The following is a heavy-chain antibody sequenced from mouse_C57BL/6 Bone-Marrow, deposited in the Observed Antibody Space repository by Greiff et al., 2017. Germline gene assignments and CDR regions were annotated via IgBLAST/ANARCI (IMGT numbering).Heavy chain of an antibody. D-gene: IGHD2-2*01. Sequence: VQLQQSGPELVKPGDSVKISCKASGYSFTGYFMNWVMQSHGKSLEWIGRINPYNGDTFYNQKFKGKATLTVDKSSSTAHMELRSLTSEDSAVYYCARGGGYDRDYYAMDYWGQGTSVTVSS. J-gene: IGHJ4*01. V-gene: IGHV1-20*01. CDR2: INPYNGDT. CDR3: ARGGGYDRDYYAMDY. CDR1: GYSFTGYF.